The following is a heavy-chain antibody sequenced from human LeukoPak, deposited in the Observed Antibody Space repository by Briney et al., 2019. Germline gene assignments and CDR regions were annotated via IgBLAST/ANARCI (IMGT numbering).Heavy chain of an antibody. Sequence: ASVKVSCKASGYTFTGYYMHWVRQAPGQGLEWMGWINPNSGGTNYAQKFQGRVTMTRDTPISTAYMELSRLRSDDTAVYYCARDPDSGSYSGIDYWGQGTLVTLSS. D-gene: IGHD1-26*01. CDR3: ARDPDSGSYSGIDY. CDR1: GYTFTGYY. J-gene: IGHJ4*02. V-gene: IGHV1-2*02. CDR2: INPNSGGT.